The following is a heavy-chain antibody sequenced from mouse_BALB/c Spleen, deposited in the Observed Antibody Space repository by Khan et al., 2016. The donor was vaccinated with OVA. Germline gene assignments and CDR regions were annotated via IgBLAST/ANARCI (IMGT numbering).Heavy chain of an antibody. J-gene: IGHJ3*01. CDR3: VRSGYGSFAF. CDR1: GYTFSDYN. D-gene: IGHD1-2*01. V-gene: IGHV1S29*02. CDR2: IYPNDGGS. Sequence: EVQLQESGPELVKPGASVKISCKASGYTFSDYNMDWVKQSHGKRLEWLGYIYPNDGGSGYNQKFKTKATLTVDMSSSTVYMELRSLTSEDSAVYYCVRSGYGSFAFWGQGTLVTVS.